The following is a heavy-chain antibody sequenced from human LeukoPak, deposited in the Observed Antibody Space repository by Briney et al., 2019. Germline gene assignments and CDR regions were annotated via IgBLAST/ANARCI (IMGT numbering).Heavy chain of an antibody. J-gene: IGHJ4*02. CDR1: GYSISTGYY. Sequence: PSETLSLTCTVSGYSISTGYYWDWIRQPPGKGLEWIGTFYHGGSTYYNPSLKSRVTMSVDTSKNQFSLKLSSVTAADTAVYYCASAYSSGWYEYWGQGTLVTVSS. V-gene: IGHV4-38-2*02. CDR2: FYHGGST. D-gene: IGHD6-19*01. CDR3: ASAYSSGWYEY.